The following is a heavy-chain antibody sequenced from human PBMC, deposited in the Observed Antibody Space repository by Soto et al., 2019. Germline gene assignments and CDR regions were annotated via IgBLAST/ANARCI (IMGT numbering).Heavy chain of an antibody. J-gene: IGHJ5*02. CDR2: IYHSGST. CDR1: GGSISSGGYS. CDR3: ARALGSSGSPFDP. Sequence: QLQLQESGSGLVKPSQTLSLTCAVSGGSISSGGYSWSWIRQPPGKGLEWIGYIYHSGSTYYNPSLKSRVTISVDRSKNQCALKLSSVTAADTAVYYCARALGSSGSPFDPWGQGTLVTVSS. D-gene: IGHD3-22*01. V-gene: IGHV4-30-2*01.